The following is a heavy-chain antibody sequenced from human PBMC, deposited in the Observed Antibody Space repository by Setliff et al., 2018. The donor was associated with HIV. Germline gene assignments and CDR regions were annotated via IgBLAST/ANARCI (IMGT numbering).Heavy chain of an antibody. CDR1: GGSISSGSYY. D-gene: IGHD2-2*01. V-gene: IGHV4-61*02. CDR2: IHTSGRT. J-gene: IGHJ6*02. CDR3: ARDGVVPAAMDYYGLDV. Sequence: SETLSLTCTVSGGSISSGSYYWSWIRQPAGKGLEWIGRIHTSGRTNYNPSLKSRVTISVDTSKNQFSLKVTSVTAADTAVYYCARDGVVPAAMDYYGLDVWGQGTTVTVSS.